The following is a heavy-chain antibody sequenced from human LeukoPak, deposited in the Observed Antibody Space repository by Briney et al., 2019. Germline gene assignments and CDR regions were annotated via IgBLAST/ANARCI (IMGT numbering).Heavy chain of an antibody. D-gene: IGHD5-12*01. Sequence: SETLSLTCTVSGGSISSSSYYWGWIRQPPGKGLEWIGSIYYSGSTYYNPSLKSRVTISVDTSKNQFSLKLSSVTAADTAVYYCARQSDTFGYSGYDGGFFDYWGQGTLVTVSS. CDR2: IYYSGST. J-gene: IGHJ4*02. CDR1: GGSISSSSYY. V-gene: IGHV4-39*01. CDR3: ARQSDTFGYSGYDGGFFDY.